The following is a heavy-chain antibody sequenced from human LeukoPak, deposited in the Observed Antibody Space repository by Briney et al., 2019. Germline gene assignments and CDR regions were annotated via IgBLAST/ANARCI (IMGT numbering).Heavy chain of an antibody. CDR1: GGTFSSYA. J-gene: IGHJ5*02. D-gene: IGHD3-9*01. V-gene: IGHV1-69*04. Sequence: ASVKVSCKASGGTFSSYAISWVRQAPGQGLEWMGRIIPILGIANYAQKFQGRVTITADESTSTAYMELSSLRSEDTAVYYCARRADDILTGYEWFDPWGQGTLVTVSS. CDR3: ARRADDILTGYEWFDP. CDR2: IIPILGIA.